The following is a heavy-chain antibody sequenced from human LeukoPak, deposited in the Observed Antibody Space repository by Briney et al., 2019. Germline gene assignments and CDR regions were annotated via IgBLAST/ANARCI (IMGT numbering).Heavy chain of an antibody. CDR3: ARRCSGGSCYNY. Sequence: SETLSLTCAVYGGSFSGYYWSWIRQPPGKGLEWIGEINHSGSTNYNPSLKSRVTISVDTSKNQFSLKLSSVTAADTAVYYCARRCSGGSCYNYWGQGTLVAVSS. J-gene: IGHJ4*02. CDR1: GGSFSGYY. D-gene: IGHD2-15*01. CDR2: INHSGST. V-gene: IGHV4-34*01.